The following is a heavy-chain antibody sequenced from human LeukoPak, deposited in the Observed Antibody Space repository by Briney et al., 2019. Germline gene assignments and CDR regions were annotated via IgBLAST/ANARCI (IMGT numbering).Heavy chain of an antibody. D-gene: IGHD2-2*02. J-gene: IGHJ5*02. CDR1: GYSFTSYW. Sequence: GESLKISCKGSGYSFTSYWISWVRQMPGKGQEWMGRIDPSDSYTNYSPSFQGHVTISADKSISTAYLQWSSLKASDTAMYYCASSYCSSTSCYINWFDPWGQGTLVTVSS. CDR2: IDPSDSYT. CDR3: ASSYCSSTSCYINWFDP. V-gene: IGHV5-10-1*01.